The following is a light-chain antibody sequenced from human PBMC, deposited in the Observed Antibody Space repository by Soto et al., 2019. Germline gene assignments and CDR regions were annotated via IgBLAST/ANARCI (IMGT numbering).Light chain of an antibody. J-gene: IGKJ4*01. CDR2: GAS. Sequence: EIVLTQSPGTLSLSPGERATLSCRASQSLNTNSLAWYQQKPGQTPRLLIFGASNRATGIPDRFSGRGSGTDFTLTITRLEREDFAVYYCQQYGRSPLTFGGGTKVEI. CDR3: QQYGRSPLT. V-gene: IGKV3-20*01. CDR1: QSLNTNS.